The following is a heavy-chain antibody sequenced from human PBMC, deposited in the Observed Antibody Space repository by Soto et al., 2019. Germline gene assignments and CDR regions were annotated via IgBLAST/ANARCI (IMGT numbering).Heavy chain of an antibody. CDR3: ASPSTAYNYYCGMDV. CDR2: IIPIFGTS. V-gene: IGHV1-69*12. CDR1: GGTFSSYA. J-gene: IGHJ6*04. Sequence: QVQLVQSGAEVKKPGSSVKVSCKASGGTFSSYAISWVRQAPGQGLEWMGGIIPIFGTSNYAQEFQGRVTITADESTRTAYMELSSLRSEDTAVYYCASPSTAYNYYCGMDVWGEGTTVTVSS. D-gene: IGHD2-2*01.